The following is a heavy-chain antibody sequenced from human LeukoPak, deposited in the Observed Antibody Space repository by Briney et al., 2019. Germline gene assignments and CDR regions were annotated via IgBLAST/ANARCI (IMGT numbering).Heavy chain of an antibody. CDR2: RSIYNGNT. Sequence: ASVKVSCKASGYDFINYGISWVRQTPGQGLEWMGWRSIYNGNTDYKLQGRVTMTTDTSTSTAYMELRSLRSDDTAVYYCARGGPFPSSSSSREYYLDYWGQGTLVTVSS. D-gene: IGHD6-6*01. J-gene: IGHJ4*02. CDR1: GYDFINYG. CDR3: ARGGPFPSSSSSREYYLDY. V-gene: IGHV1-18*01.